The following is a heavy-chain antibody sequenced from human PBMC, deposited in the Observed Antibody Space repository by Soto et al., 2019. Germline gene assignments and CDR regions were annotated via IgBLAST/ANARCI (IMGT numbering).Heavy chain of an antibody. CDR2: IIPILGIA. Sequence: SVKVSCKASGGTFSSYTISWVRQAPGQGLEWMGRIIPILGIANYAQKFQGRVTITADKSTSTAYMELSGLRSEDTAVYYCARVPIFGVFTPDYWGQETLVTVS. CDR3: ARVPIFGVFTPDY. V-gene: IGHV1-69*02. J-gene: IGHJ4*02. D-gene: IGHD3-3*01. CDR1: GGTFSSYT.